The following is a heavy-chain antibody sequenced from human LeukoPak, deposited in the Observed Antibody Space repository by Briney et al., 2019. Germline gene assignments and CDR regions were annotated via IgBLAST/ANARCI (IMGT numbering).Heavy chain of an antibody. Sequence: SGTLSLTCVVSGDSISSNNWWSWVRQPPGKGLEWIGEIYHSGSTYYNPSLKSRVTLSVDTSKNQFSLKLSSVTAADTAVYYCARLKIAGGDFDYWGQGTLVTVSS. CDR2: IYHSGST. CDR3: ARLKIAGGDFDY. J-gene: IGHJ4*02. D-gene: IGHD3-16*01. V-gene: IGHV4-4*02. CDR1: GDSISSNNW.